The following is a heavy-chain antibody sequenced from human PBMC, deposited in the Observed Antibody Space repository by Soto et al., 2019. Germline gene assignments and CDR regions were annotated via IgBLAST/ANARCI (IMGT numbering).Heavy chain of an antibody. CDR2: IYYSLST. CDR1: SAPVSSTTYT. J-gene: IGHJ5*02. Sequence: PSATLSLTCTVSSAPVSSTTYTWGWIRQPPGKGLEWIGSIYYSLSTYYNPSLNSRVTISVDMSNNQFSLKLSSVTAADTAVYYCARQASGYYYGWFDPWGQGTLVTVSS. D-gene: IGHD3-22*01. CDR3: ARQASGYYYGWFDP. V-gene: IGHV4-39*01.